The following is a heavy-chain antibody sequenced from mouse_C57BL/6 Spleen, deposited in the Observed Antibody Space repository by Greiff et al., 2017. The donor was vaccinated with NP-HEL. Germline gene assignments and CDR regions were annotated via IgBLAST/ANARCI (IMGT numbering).Heavy chain of an antibody. Sequence: QVQLQQPGAELVRPGSSVKLSCKASGYTFTSYWMHWVKQRPIQGLEWIGNIDPSDSETHYNQKFKDKATLTVDKSSSTAYMQLSSLTSEDSAVYYCARKAGGPGYFDVWGTGTTVTVSS. J-gene: IGHJ1*03. CDR1: GYTFTSYW. CDR3: ARKAGGPGYFDV. V-gene: IGHV1-52*01. CDR2: IDPSDSET.